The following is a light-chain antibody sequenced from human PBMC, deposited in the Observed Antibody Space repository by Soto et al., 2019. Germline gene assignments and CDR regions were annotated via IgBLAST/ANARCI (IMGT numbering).Light chain of an antibody. V-gene: IGKV2-40*01. J-gene: IGKJ4*01. Sequence: DIVMTQAPVSLSVTPGEPASISCSSSRSLLHSNDAHTYVDWYLQKPGQSPQLLIYTLSYRASGVPPRFSGSGSDTDFTLKISRVEAEDVGVYYCMQRLEFPLTFGGGTKVEIK. CDR1: RSLLHSNDAHTY. CDR2: TLS. CDR3: MQRLEFPLT.